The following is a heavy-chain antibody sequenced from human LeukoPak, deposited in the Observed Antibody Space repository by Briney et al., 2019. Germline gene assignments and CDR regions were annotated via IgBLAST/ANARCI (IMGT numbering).Heavy chain of an antibody. CDR3: ARIGYSSSSLDF. Sequence: PGGSLRPSCAASGFTFSSYAMSWVRQAPGKGLEWVSAISGSGGSTYYADSVKGRFTISRDNAKNSLYLQMNSLRAEDTAVYNCARIGYSSSSLDFWGRGTLVTVSS. D-gene: IGHD6-6*01. V-gene: IGHV3-23*01. CDR1: GFTFSSYA. J-gene: IGHJ4*02. CDR2: ISGSGGST.